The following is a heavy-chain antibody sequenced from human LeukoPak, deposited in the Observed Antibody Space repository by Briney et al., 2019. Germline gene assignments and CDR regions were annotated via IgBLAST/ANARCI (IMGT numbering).Heavy chain of an antibody. CDR3: ARARPPTSYYSNYMDV. D-gene: IGHD3-10*01. CDR2: ISSGSMII. J-gene: IGHJ6*03. CDR1: GFTFTSYN. Sequence: PGGSLRPSCVASGFTFTSYNMNWVRQAPGKGLEWVSSISSGSMIIHSADSLRGRFIISRDNAKNSLYLQMDSLRTQDTTVYFCARARPPTSYYSNYMDVWGRGTTVIVSS. V-gene: IGHV3-21*01.